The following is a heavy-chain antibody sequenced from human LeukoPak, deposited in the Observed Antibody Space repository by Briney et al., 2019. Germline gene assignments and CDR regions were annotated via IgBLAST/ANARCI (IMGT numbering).Heavy chain of an antibody. V-gene: IGHV3-30*02. J-gene: IGHJ4*02. CDR1: GFTFSSYG. D-gene: IGHD3-10*01. CDR2: IRYDGSNK. CDR3: ARDRSGLLWFGELSELDY. Sequence: PGGSLRLSCAASGFTFSSYGMHWVRQAPGKGLEWVAFIRYDGSNKYYADSVKGRFTISRDNSKNTLYLQMNSLRADDTAVYYCARDRSGLLWFGELSELDYWGQGTLVTVSS.